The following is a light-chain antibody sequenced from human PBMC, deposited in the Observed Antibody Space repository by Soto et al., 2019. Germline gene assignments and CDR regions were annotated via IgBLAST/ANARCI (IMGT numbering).Light chain of an antibody. CDR3: SSYTSSNYA. V-gene: IGLV2-14*01. CDR2: EVS. Sequence: QSALTQPASVSGSPGQSITISCTGASSDVGDYNYVSWYQQHPGKAPKLMIYEVSNRPSGVSSRFSGSKSGNTASLTISGLQAEDEADYSCSSYTSSNYAFGTG. CDR1: SSDVGDYNY. J-gene: IGLJ1*01.